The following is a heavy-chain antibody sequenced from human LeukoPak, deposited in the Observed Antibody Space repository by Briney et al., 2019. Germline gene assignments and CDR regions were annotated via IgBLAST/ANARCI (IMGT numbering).Heavy chain of an antibody. D-gene: IGHD2-21*02. CDR2: ISSSSYYK. CDR1: GFTFRSYS. V-gene: IGHV3-21*01. CDR3: ARGPPHLVVVTAIQSPDFDY. Sequence: KAGGSLRLSCAVSGFTFRSYSMNWVRQAPGKGLEWVSSISSSSYYKYYADSTKGRFTISRDNAKNSLYLQMNSLRAEDTAVYYCARGPPHLVVVTAIQSPDFDYWGQGTLVTVSA. J-gene: IGHJ4*02.